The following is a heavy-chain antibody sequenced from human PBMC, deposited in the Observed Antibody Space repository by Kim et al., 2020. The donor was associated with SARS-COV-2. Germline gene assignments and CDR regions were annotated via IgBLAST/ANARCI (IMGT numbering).Heavy chain of an antibody. J-gene: IGHJ4*02. CDR3: ARERYGDYNDY. V-gene: IGHV1-18*01. D-gene: IGHD4-17*01. CDR2: T. Sequence: TNYEQKLQGRVTMTTDTTTSTAYMELRSLRSDDTAVYYCARERYGDYNDYWGQGTLVTVSS.